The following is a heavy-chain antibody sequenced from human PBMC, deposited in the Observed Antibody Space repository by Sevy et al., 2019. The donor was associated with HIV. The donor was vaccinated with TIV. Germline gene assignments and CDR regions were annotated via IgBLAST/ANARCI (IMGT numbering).Heavy chain of an antibody. D-gene: IGHD3-3*01. CDR3: AKERDYDFWSGYAFDY. J-gene: IGHJ4*02. Sequence: GGSLRLSCAASGFTFSSYGMHWVHQAPGKGLEWVAVISYDGSNKYYADSVKGRFTISRDNSKNTLYLQMNSLRAEDTAVYYCAKERDYDFWSGYAFDYWGQGTLVTVSS. V-gene: IGHV3-30*18. CDR2: ISYDGSNK. CDR1: GFTFSSYG.